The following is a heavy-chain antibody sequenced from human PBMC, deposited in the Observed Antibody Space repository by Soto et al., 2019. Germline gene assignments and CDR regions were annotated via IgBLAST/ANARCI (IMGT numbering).Heavy chain of an antibody. CDR2: IGTAGDT. CDR1: GFTFSSYD. V-gene: IGHV3-13*01. Sequence: GGSLRLSCAASGFTFSSYDMHWVRQATGKGLEWVSAIGTAGDTYYPGSVKGRFTISRENAKNSLYLQMNSLRAGDTAVYYCTVANPHGSAFDIWGQGTMVTVSS. J-gene: IGHJ3*02. CDR3: TVANPHGSAFDI. D-gene: IGHD4-17*01.